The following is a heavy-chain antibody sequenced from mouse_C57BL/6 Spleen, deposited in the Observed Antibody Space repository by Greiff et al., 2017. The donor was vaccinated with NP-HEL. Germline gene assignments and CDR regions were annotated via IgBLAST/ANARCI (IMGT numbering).Heavy chain of an antibody. CDR3: TPAYYRDDAMDY. J-gene: IGHJ4*01. CDR2: IYPENGDT. V-gene: IGHV14-4*01. D-gene: IGHD2-14*01. Sequence: EVQLQQSGAELVRPGASVKLSCTASGFNIKDDYMHWVNQRPEQGLEWIGWIYPENGDTEYDSKFQGQAPITADTSSNPSYLQLSTLTSEDTAVYYCTPAYYRDDAMDYWGQGTSVTVSS. CDR1: GFNIKDDY.